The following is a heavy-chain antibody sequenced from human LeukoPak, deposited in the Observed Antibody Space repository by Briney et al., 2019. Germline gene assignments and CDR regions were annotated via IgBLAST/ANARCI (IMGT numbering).Heavy chain of an antibody. CDR2: IYHSGST. J-gene: IGHJ4*02. D-gene: IGHD4-17*01. CDR3: ARSDADGWDY. Sequence: SETLSLTCVVYGGSFSGYYWSWIRQSPEKGLEWIGEIYHSGSTKYNPSLKSRVTISVEMSKNHFSLRLGSVTAADTAVYYCARSDADGWDYWGQGTLVTVSS. CDR1: GGSFSGYY. V-gene: IGHV4-34*01.